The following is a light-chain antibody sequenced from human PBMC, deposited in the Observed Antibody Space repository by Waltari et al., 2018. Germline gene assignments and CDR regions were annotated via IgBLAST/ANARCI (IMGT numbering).Light chain of an antibody. CDR3: QHYKDLPRT. Sequence: DIQMTQSPSSMSASVGDRVSITCQASQDISIYLSWYQQKPGKAPKVLIYDASNLETGVPSRFTGSRSGTDFTFTISSLQPEDIATYYCQHYKDLPRTFGQGTKVEI. CDR1: QDISIY. V-gene: IGKV1-33*01. J-gene: IGKJ1*01. CDR2: DAS.